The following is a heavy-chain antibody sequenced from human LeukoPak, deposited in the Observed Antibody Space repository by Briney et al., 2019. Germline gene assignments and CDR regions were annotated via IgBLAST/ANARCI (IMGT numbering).Heavy chain of an antibody. V-gene: IGHV3-23*01. J-gene: IGHJ6*04. CDR2: ISGSGGST. D-gene: IGHD3-3*01. CDR1: GFTFSNYA. Sequence: GGSLRLSCAASGFTFSNYAMSGVRQAPGKGLGWVSGISGSGGSTYYADSVKGRFTISRDNSKNTLYLQMNILTAEDTAVYYCAKSTYYDFWDVWGKGTTVTVSS. CDR3: AKSTYYDFWDV.